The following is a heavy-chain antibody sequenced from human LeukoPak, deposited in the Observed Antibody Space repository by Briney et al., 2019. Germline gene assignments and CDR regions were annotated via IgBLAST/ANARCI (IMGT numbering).Heavy chain of an antibody. Sequence: GGSLRLSCAASAFSLSAYNMNWVRQAPGKGLEWVSSISYAGTYIYYADSVKGRFTISRDNAQNSLYLQMNSLRAEDTAIYYCVRDRGTYRPIDYWGQGTLVTVSS. CDR1: AFSLSAYN. CDR2: ISYAGTYI. D-gene: IGHD1-26*01. CDR3: VRDRGTYRPIDY. V-gene: IGHV3-21*04. J-gene: IGHJ4*02.